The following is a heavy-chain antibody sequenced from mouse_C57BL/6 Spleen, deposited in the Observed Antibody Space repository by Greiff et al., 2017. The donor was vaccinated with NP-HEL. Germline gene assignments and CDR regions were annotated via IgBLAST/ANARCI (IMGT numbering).Heavy chain of an antibody. V-gene: IGHV1-64*01. D-gene: IGHD2-3*01. CDR3: ARSYDGYYVGDY. CDR1: GYTFTSYW. J-gene: IGHJ2*01. Sequence: VQLQQPGAELVKPGASVKLSCKASGYTFTSYWMHWVKQRPGQGLEWIGMIHPNSGSTNYNEKFKSKATLTVDKSSSTAYMQLSSLTSEDSAVYYCARSYDGYYVGDYWGQGTTLTVSS. CDR2: IHPNSGST.